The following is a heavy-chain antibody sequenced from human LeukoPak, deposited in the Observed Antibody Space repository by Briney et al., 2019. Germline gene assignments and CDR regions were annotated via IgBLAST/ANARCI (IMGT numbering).Heavy chain of an antibody. D-gene: IGHD3-10*01. CDR2: IKQDGSEK. J-gene: IGHJ4*02. Sequence: GGSLRLSCAASGLTFSSYWMSWVRQAPGKGLEWVANIKQDGSEKYYVDSVKGRFTISRDNAKNSLYLQMNSLRAEDTAVYYCAKDSRGYFDYWGQGTLVTVSS. V-gene: IGHV3-7*03. CDR3: AKDSRGYFDY. CDR1: GLTFSSYW.